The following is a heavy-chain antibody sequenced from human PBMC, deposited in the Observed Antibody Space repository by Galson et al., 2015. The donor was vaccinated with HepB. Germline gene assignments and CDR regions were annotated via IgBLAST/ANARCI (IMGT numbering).Heavy chain of an antibody. Sequence: SLRLSCAASGFTFSTHTMSWVRQAPGKGLEWVPALNNGGGSSYMDSVKGRFTISRDNSKNTLYLQMNSLRAEDTAVYYCAKDIYFRMDVWGQGTTVTVSS. J-gene: IGHJ6*02. CDR2: LNNGGGSS. V-gene: IGHV3-23*01. CDR3: AKDIYFRMDV. CDR1: GFTFSTHT.